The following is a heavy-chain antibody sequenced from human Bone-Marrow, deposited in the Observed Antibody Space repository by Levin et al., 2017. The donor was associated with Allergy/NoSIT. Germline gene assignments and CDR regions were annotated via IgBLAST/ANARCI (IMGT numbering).Heavy chain of an antibody. Sequence: KPGGSLRLSCTVSGGSFSSGPSYWAWIRQSPGKGLEWIGSVYSSGTTYYNPSLQSRVTISVDASKSQISLQLTSVTAADTAVYYCARHPTRITASGLWGQGTLVIVSS. CDR3: ARHPTRITASGL. CDR1: GGSFSSGPSY. J-gene: IGHJ4*02. D-gene: IGHD3-10*01. CDR2: VYSSGTT. V-gene: IGHV4-39*01.